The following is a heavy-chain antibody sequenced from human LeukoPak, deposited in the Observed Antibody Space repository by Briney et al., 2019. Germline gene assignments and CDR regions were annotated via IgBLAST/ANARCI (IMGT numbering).Heavy chain of an antibody. D-gene: IGHD3-10*01. J-gene: IGHJ5*02. CDR2: IYYSGST. CDR3: ARYTYYYGSGSYKGNWFDP. Sequence: SETLSLTCTVSGGSISSYYWSWIRQPPGKGLEWIGYIYYSGSTNYNPSLKSRVTISVDTSKNQFSLKLSSVTAADTAVYYCARYTYYYGSGSYKGNWFDPWGQGTLVTVSS. V-gene: IGHV4-59*08. CDR1: GGSISSYY.